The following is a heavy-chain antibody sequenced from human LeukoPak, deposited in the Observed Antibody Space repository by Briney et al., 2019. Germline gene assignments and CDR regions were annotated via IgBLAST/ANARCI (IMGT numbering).Heavy chain of an antibody. CDR3: ARLETYDSTLDY. CDR2: IYYSGST. V-gene: IGHV4-39*01. CDR1: GDSITTSSYY. J-gene: IGHJ4*02. D-gene: IGHD3-22*01. Sequence: SETQSLTCTVSGDSITTSSYYWGWIRQPPGKGLEWIGNIYYSGSTYYNPSLKSRVTISVDTSKNQFSLWLSSVTAADTAVYYCARLETYDSTLDYWGQGTLVTVSS.